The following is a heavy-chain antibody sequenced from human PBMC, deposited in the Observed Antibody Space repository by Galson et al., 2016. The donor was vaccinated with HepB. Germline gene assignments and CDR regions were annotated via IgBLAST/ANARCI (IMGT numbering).Heavy chain of an antibody. D-gene: IGHD1-1*01. V-gene: IGHV2-70*11. CDR3: ARATGEGGWDYYYYNGMDV. Sequence: PALVKPTQTLTLTCTFSGFSLTTSGMCVSWIRQPPGKALEWLARITWDGDKSYSASLKTRLTISKDTSKNQVVLAMTNMDPVDTATYYCARATGEGGWDYYYYNGMDVWGQGTTVTVS. CDR2: ITWDGDK. J-gene: IGHJ6*02. CDR1: GFSLTTSGMC.